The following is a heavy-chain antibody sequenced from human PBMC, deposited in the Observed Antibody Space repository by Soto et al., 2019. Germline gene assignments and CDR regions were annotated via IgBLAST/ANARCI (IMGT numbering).Heavy chain of an antibody. CDR3: ARQRRREFYDSSGYYYKVGLSIDYYGMDV. D-gene: IGHD3-22*01. V-gene: IGHV5-10-1*01. Sequence: GESLKISCKGSGYSFTSYWISWVRQMPGKGLEWMGRIDPSDSYTNYSPSFQGHVTISADKSISTAYLQWSSLKASYTAMYYCARQRRREFYDSSGYYYKVGLSIDYYGMDVWGQGTTVTVSS. J-gene: IGHJ6*02. CDR1: GYSFTSYW. CDR2: IDPSDSYT.